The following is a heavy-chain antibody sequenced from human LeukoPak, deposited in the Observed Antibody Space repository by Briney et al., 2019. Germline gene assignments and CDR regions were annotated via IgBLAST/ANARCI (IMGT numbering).Heavy chain of an antibody. CDR3: ARVATTSGSYHADY. D-gene: IGHD3-10*01. CDR1: GFPVSSNY. J-gene: IGHJ4*02. CDR2: IYSGGST. Sequence: GGSLRLSCAASGFPVSSNYMSWVRQAPGKGLEWVSVIYSGGSTYYADSVKGRFTISRDNSKNTLYLQMSSLRAEDTAVYYCARVATTSGSYHADYWGQGTLVTVSS. V-gene: IGHV3-53*01.